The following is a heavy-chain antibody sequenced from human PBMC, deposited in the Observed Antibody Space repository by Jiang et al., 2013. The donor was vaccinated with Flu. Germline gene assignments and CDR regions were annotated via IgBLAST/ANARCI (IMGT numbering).Heavy chain of an antibody. J-gene: IGHJ4*02. CDR2: INHSGST. CDR3: ARFPRLRAAAGTRDSQLGDY. D-gene: IGHD6-13*01. V-gene: IGHV4-34*01. CDR1: GGSFSGYY. Sequence: TLSLTCAVYGGSFSGYYWSWIRQPPGKGLEWIGEINHSGSTNYNPSLKSRVTISVDTSKNQFSLKLSSVTAADTAVYYCARFPRLRAAAGTRDSQLGDYWGQGTLVTVSS.